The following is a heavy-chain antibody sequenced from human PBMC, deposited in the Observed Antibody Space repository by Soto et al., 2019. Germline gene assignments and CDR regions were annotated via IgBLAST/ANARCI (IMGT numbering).Heavy chain of an antibody. CDR2: ISSSRSTI. J-gene: IGHJ4*02. Sequence: GGSLRLSCAASGFTFSSYSMNWVRQAPGKGLEWVSYISSSRSTIYYADTVKGRFTISRDNAKNSLYLQMNSLRAEDMAVYYCARDGGAAPDYWGQGTLVTVSS. CDR1: GFTFSSYS. D-gene: IGHD6-6*01. CDR3: ARDGGAAPDY. V-gene: IGHV3-48*01.